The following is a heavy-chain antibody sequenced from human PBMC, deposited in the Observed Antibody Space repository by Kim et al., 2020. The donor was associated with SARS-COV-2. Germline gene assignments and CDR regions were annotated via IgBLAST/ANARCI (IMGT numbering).Heavy chain of an antibody. CDR2: INGDGSSI. CDR1: GFTFSSHW. J-gene: IGHJ6*02. V-gene: IGHV3-74*01. CDR3: ARVEWDLERGYHYGMDV. Sequence: GGSLRLSCASSGFTFSSHWMHWVRQAPGKGLVWVSHINGDGSSINYADSVKGRFTISRDNAKNTVYLQMNSLRGEDTAVYYCARVEWDLERGYHYGMDVWGQGTRVTVSS. D-gene: IGHD1-26*01.